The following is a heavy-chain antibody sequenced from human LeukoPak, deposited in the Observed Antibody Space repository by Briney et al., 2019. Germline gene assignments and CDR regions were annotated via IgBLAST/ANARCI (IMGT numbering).Heavy chain of an antibody. Sequence: SETLSLTCTVSGGSISSYYWSWIRQPPGKGLEWIGYIYTSGSTNYNPFLKSRVTISVDTSKNQFSLKLSSVTAADTAVYYCARGAFDYDFWSGYFDYFDYWGQGTLVTVSS. D-gene: IGHD3-3*01. V-gene: IGHV4-4*09. CDR1: GGSISSYY. CDR3: ARGAFDYDFWSGYFDYFDY. J-gene: IGHJ4*02. CDR2: IYTSGST.